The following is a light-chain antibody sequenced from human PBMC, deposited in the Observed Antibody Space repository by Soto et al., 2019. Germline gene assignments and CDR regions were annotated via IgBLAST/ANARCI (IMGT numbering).Light chain of an antibody. Sequence: QSVLTQPPSASGTPGQKVTISCSGSNSNIGSNTVSWFQQLPGRAPKLLLYNNIYRPPGVPDRFSGSKSGTSVSLAISGLQSEDEPHYYCAAWDDSLYGHVVFGGGTQLTV. V-gene: IGLV1-44*01. CDR2: NNI. J-gene: IGLJ7*01. CDR1: NSNIGSNT. CDR3: AAWDDSLYGHVV.